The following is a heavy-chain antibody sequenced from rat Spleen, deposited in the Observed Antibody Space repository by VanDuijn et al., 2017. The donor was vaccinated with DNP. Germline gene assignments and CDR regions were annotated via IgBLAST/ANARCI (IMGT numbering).Heavy chain of an antibody. CDR1: GFIFSNYD. V-gene: IGHV5-25*01. CDR3: ARQLWY. CDR2: ISTSGGSP. D-gene: IGHD3-2*01. J-gene: IGHJ2*01. Sequence: EVQLVESGGGLVQPGRSLKLSCVASGFIFSNYDMAWVRQAPTKGLEWVASISTSGGSPYYRDSVKGRFTVSRDNAKSTLYLQMDSLRSEDTATYYCARQLWYWGQGVMVTVSS.